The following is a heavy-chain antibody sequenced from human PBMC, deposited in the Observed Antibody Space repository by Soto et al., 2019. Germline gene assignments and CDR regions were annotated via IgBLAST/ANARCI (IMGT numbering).Heavy chain of an antibody. V-gene: IGHV4-38-2*01. CDR1: DYSVSSGYY. J-gene: IGHJ4*02. CDR2: IYHSGST. Sequence: SETLSLTCAVSDYSVSSGYYWGWIRQPPGRGLEWIGSIYHSGSTYYNPSLKSRVTISVDTSKKQFSLNLSSVTAADTAVYYCTRAINFDFWSDSQSGYYFDYWGQGALVTVSS. CDR3: TRAINFDFWSDSQSGYYFDY. D-gene: IGHD3-3*01.